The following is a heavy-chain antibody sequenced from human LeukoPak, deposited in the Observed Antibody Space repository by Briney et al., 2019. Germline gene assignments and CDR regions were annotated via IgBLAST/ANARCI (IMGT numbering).Heavy chain of an antibody. Sequence: GGSLRLSCAASGFTFSTYSMNWVRQAPGKGLEWVSSISSSSSYIYYADSVKGRFTISRDNAKNSLYLQMNSLRAEDTAVYYCARDPGLWFGEEYYFDYWGQGTLVTVSS. V-gene: IGHV3-21*01. CDR3: ARDPGLWFGEEYYFDY. D-gene: IGHD3-10*01. CDR1: GFTFSTYS. J-gene: IGHJ4*02. CDR2: ISSSSSYI.